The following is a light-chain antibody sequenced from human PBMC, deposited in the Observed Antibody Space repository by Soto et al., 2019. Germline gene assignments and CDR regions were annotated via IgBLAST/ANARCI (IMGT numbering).Light chain of an antibody. CDR2: ATS. J-gene: IGKJ5*01. CDR3: QQRNYWQVT. Sequence: DIQMTQSPSSLSASVGDRVTITCRASQGINHYLAWFQQKPGKVPKLLIYATSTLQSGVPSRFSGSGFGTDFTLTISSLQPEDVATYYCQQRNYWQVTFGHGTRLEI. V-gene: IGKV1-27*01. CDR1: QGINHY.